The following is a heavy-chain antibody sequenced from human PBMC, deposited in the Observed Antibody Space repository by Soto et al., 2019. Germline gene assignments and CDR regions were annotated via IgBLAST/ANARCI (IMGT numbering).Heavy chain of an antibody. CDR1: GFTFSSYT. J-gene: IGHJ4*02. V-gene: IGHV3-23*01. CDR3: AKGWGDY. Sequence: EVQLLESGGGLVQPGGSLRLSCAASGFTFSSYTMSWVRQGPGKGLEWVSGISSSGGSTVYADSVKGRFTISRDNFKNTLYLQMNSLRAEDTAVDYCAKGWGDYWGQGNRVTVSS. CDR2: ISSSGGST. D-gene: IGHD7-27*01.